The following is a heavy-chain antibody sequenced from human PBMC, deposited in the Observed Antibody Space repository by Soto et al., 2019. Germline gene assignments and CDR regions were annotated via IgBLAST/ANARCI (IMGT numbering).Heavy chain of an antibody. V-gene: IGHV1-69*04. D-gene: IGHD4-17*01. CDR2: IIPVLGIA. CDR3: ARDLNGDYAH. CDR1: GGTFSSYT. J-gene: IGHJ4*02. Sequence: ASVKVSCKASGGTFSSYTISWVRQAPGQGLEWMGRIIPVLGIANYAQKFQGRVTITADKSTSTAYMELSSLRSGDTAVYYCARDLNGDYAHWGQGTLVIVSS.